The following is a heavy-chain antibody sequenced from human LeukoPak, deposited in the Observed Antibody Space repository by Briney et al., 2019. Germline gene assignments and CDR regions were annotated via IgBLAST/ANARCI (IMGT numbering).Heavy chain of an antibody. D-gene: IGHD1-1*01. V-gene: IGHV1-2*02. Sequence: ASVKVSCKASGYTFTGYYTHWVRQAPGQGLEWMGWINPNSGGATYAQKFQGRVTMTRDTSISTAYMELRRLRSDDTAVYYCARNWGTTGTTLGGYWGQGTLVTVSS. J-gene: IGHJ4*02. CDR1: GYTFTGYY. CDR2: INPNSGGA. CDR3: ARNWGTTGTTLGGY.